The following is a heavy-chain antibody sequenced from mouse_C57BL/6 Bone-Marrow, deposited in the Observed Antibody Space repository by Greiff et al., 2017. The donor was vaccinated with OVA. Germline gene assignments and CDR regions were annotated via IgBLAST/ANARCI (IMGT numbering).Heavy chain of an antibody. V-gene: IGHV1-81*01. J-gene: IGHJ1*03. CDR1: GYTFTSYG. Sequence: VQLQESGAELARPGASVKLSCKASGYTFTSYGISWVKQRTGQGLEWIGEIYPRSGNTYYNEKFKGKATLTADKSSSTAYMELRSLTSEDSAVYFCASCADWYFDVWGTGTTVTVSS. CDR2: IYPRSGNT. CDR3: ASCADWYFDV.